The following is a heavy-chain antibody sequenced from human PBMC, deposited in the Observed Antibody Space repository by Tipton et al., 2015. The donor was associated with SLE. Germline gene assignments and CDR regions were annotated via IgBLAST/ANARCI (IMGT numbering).Heavy chain of an antibody. V-gene: IGHV3-21*01. Sequence: SLRLSCAASGFTFSSYSINWVRQAPGKGLEWVSSISSTGRTISYADSVKGRFTISRDNAKNSLYLEMNSLRAEDTAVYYCARDRGHSSSPYYFDYWGQGTLVTVSS. J-gene: IGHJ4*02. CDR1: GFTFSSYS. CDR2: ISSTGRTI. D-gene: IGHD6-13*01. CDR3: ARDRGHSSSPYYFDY.